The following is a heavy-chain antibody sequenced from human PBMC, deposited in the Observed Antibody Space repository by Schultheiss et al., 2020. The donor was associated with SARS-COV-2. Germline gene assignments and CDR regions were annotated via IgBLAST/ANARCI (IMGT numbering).Heavy chain of an antibody. V-gene: IGHV3-23*01. Sequence: GGSLRLSCAASGFTFSSYAMHWVRQAPGKGLEWVSAISGSGGSTYYADSVKGRFTISRDNSKNTLYQQMNSLRAEDTAVYYCASDVLLWFGEPRYFDYWGQGTLVTVSS. J-gene: IGHJ4*02. CDR3: ASDVLLWFGEPRYFDY. D-gene: IGHD3-10*01. CDR1: GFTFSSYA. CDR2: ISGSGGST.